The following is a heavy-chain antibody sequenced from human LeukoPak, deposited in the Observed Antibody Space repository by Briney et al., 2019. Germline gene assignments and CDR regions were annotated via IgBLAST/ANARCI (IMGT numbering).Heavy chain of an antibody. V-gene: IGHV5-51*01. CDR1: GYSFTSYW. D-gene: IGHD5-18*01. CDR2: IYPGDSDT. Sequence: GESLKISCKGSGYSFTSYWIGWVRQMPGKGLEWMGIIYPGDSDTGYSPSFQGQVTISADKPISTAYLQWSSLKASDTAMYYCARRRLGYSYADGFDYWGQGTLVTVSS. J-gene: IGHJ4*02. CDR3: ARRRLGYSYADGFDY.